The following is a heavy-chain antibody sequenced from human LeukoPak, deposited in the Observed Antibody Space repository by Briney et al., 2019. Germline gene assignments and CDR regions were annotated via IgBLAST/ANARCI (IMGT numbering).Heavy chain of an antibody. V-gene: IGHV3-23*01. J-gene: IGHJ4*02. CDR1: GFTFSSYA. CDR3: AKGGWVGYCSSTSCYWGFDY. Sequence: GGSLRLSCAASGFTFSSYAMSWVRQAPGKGMDWVSAISGSGGGTYYADSVKGRFTISRDNSKNTLYLQMNSLRAEDTAVYYCAKGGWVGYCSSTSCYWGFDYWGQGTLVTVSS. D-gene: IGHD2-2*01. CDR2: ISGSGGGT.